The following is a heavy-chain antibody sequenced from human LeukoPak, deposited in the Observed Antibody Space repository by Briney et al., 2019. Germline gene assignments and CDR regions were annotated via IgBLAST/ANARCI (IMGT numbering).Heavy chain of an antibody. CDR2: INRSGST. Sequence: SETLSFTCAVYGGSFSGYYWSWIRQPPGKGLEWIGEINRSGSTNYNPSLKSRVTISVDTSKNQFSLKLSSVTAADTAVYYCARIGYCSSTSCYNPHFDYWGQGTLVTVSS. CDR1: GGSFSGYY. D-gene: IGHD2-2*02. J-gene: IGHJ4*02. V-gene: IGHV4-34*01. CDR3: ARIGYCSSTSCYNPHFDY.